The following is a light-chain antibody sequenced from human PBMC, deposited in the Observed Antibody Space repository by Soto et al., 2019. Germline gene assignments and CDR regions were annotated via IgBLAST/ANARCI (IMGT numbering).Light chain of an antibody. CDR3: TSYTSSRTYV. CDR1: SSDVGNNNH. Sequence: LTQPASVSWSPGQSITVSCTGTSSDVGNNNHVCWYQQHPGKAPKLIIYEVDKRPSGVSSRFSGSKSGNTASLTISGLRAEDEADYSCTSYTSSRTYVFGIGTKVTVL. V-gene: IGLV2-14*02. J-gene: IGLJ1*01. CDR2: EVD.